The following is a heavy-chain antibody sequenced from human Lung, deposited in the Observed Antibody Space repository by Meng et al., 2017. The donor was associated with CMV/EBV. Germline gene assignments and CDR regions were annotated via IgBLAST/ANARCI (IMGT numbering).Heavy chain of an antibody. CDR1: GSPFSSYS. V-gene: IGHV3-21*01. CDR3: ARDYLIVGILEWLPFQRPSSNYYYYYGMDV. Sequence: GEPMKISCAASGSPFSSYSMYSLRQAPGKGLEWLQSISSSSSYIYYAVSVKGRFTISCDNAQNSLYLQMNSLRAEDTAVYYCARDYLIVGILEWLPFQRPSSNYYYYYGMDVWGQGXTVTVSS. J-gene: IGHJ6*02. D-gene: IGHD3-3*01. CDR2: ISSSSSYI.